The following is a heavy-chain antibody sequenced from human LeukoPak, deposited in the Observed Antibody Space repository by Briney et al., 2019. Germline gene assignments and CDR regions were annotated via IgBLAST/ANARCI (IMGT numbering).Heavy chain of an antibody. CDR2: ISGYNGGT. V-gene: IGHV1-18*01. CDR3: ARGFGGYRVPDSIYYYYMDV. CDR1: GYTFTRHS. J-gene: IGHJ6*03. D-gene: IGHD5/OR15-5a*01. Sequence: ASVKVSCKASGYTFTRHSISWVRQAPGQGLEWMGWISGYNGGTRYAQKVQGRVTMTTDTSTSTAYMELRSLRSDDTAVYYCARGFGGYRVPDSIYYYYMDVWGKGSTVIVSS.